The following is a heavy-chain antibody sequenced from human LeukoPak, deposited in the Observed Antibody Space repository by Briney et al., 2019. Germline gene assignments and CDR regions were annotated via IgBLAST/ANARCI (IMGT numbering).Heavy chain of an antibody. D-gene: IGHD5-18*01. CDR1: GFIFSSYA. Sequence: GGSLRLSCAASGFIFSSYAMHWVRQAPGKGPEWVAIIWFDGSNTYYAESVEGRFTISRDNSKNTLYLQMNSLRAEDTAVYSCARGLGYSYGYGIDCWGQGTLVIASS. CDR2: IWFDGSNT. J-gene: IGHJ4*02. V-gene: IGHV3-33*01. CDR3: ARGLGYSYGYGIDC.